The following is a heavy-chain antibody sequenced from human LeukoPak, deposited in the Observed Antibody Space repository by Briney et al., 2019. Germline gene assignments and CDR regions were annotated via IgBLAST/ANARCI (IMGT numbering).Heavy chain of an antibody. D-gene: IGHD2-21*02. CDR3: ARELPREVTLDY. Sequence: GGSLRLSYAASGFTLSSYEMHWVRQAPGKGLVWVSRINSDGSRTGYADSVKGRFTISRDNAKNTLYLQMNSLRAEDTAIYYCARELPREVTLDYWGQGTLVTVSS. J-gene: IGHJ4*02. V-gene: IGHV3-74*01. CDR2: INSDGSRT. CDR1: GFTLSSYE.